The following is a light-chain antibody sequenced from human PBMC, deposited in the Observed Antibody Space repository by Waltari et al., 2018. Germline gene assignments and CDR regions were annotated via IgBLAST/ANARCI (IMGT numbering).Light chain of an antibody. CDR3: QQYNNWPPMYT. Sequence: EIVMTQSPATLSVSPGERATLPCRASQRVSSNLAWYQQKPGQAPRLLLYGASTRATGIPARFSGSGSGTEFTLTISSLQSEDFAVYYCQQYNNWPPMYTFGQGTKLEIK. V-gene: IGKV3-15*01. J-gene: IGKJ2*01. CDR2: GAS. CDR1: QRVSSN.